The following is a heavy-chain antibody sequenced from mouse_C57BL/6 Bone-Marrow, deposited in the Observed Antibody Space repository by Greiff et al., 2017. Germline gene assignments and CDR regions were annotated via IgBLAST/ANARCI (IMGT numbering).Heavy chain of an antibody. J-gene: IGHJ2*01. CDR3: ARHSYYYGSSPFYFDY. CDR2: ISGGGGNT. D-gene: IGHD1-1*01. V-gene: IGHV5-9*01. CDR1: GFTFSSYT. Sequence: EVQGVESGGGLVKPGGSLKLSCAASGFTFSSYTMSWVRQTPEKRLEWVATISGGGGNTYYPDSVKGRFTISRDNAKNTLYLQMSSLRSEDTALYYCARHSYYYGSSPFYFDYWGQGTTLTVSS.